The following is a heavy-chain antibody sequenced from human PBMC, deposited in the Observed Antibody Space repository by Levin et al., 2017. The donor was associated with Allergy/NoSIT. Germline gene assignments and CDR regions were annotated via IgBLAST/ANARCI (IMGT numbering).Heavy chain of an antibody. CDR2: INPNGGST. CDR3: ARGDFSSYADSVEFTY. Sequence: PEASVKVSCQASGYEFSNYYVHWVRQAPGQGLEWMGIINPNGGSTSYAQKFQGRVTMTADTSTDRVYMVLSSLRSEDTAMYYCARGDFSSYADSVEFTYWGQGSLVTVSS. D-gene: IGHD6-13*01. CDR1: GYEFSNYY. J-gene: IGHJ4*02. V-gene: IGHV1-46*01.